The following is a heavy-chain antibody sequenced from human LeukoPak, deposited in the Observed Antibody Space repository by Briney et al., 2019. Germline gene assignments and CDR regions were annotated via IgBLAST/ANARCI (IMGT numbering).Heavy chain of an antibody. D-gene: IGHD6-6*01. Sequence: PGGSLRLFCAASGFTFSSYSMNWVRQAPGKGLEWVSSISSSSSYIYYADSVKGRFTISRDNAKNSLYLQMNSLRAEDTAVYYCAREESSSSGYYFDYWGQGTLVTVSS. V-gene: IGHV3-21*01. J-gene: IGHJ4*02. CDR2: ISSSSSYI. CDR1: GFTFSSYS. CDR3: AREESSSSGYYFDY.